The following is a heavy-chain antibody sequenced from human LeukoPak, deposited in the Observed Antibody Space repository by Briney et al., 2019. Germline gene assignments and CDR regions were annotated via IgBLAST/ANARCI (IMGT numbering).Heavy chain of an antibody. CDR1: GYSFTSYW. V-gene: IGHV5-51*01. D-gene: IGHD5-18*01. CDR3: ARHFHSAWFGF. CDR2: IYPGGSNG. Sequence: GESLKISCKGSGYSFTSYWIGWVRQMPGKGLEWMGIIYPGGSNGRYSPSFQGQVTMSADKSITTVYLQWSSLKASDTAMYYWARHFHSAWFGFWGQGSLVTVSS. J-gene: IGHJ4*02.